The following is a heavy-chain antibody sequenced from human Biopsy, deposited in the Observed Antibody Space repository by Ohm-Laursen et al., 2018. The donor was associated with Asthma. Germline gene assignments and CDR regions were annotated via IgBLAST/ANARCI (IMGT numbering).Heavy chain of an antibody. CDR3: AKRRGYSGHDNDY. CDR2: ISYDGNHK. CDR1: GFMFRSYG. V-gene: IGHV3-30*18. D-gene: IGHD5-12*01. Sequence: SLRLSCTASGFMFRSYGMHWVRQAPGKGLEWVAVISYDGNHKFYEDAVKGRFTISRDNSKNTLYLQMNSLRTEDTAVYYCAKRRGYSGHDNDYWGQGTLVIVSS. J-gene: IGHJ4*02.